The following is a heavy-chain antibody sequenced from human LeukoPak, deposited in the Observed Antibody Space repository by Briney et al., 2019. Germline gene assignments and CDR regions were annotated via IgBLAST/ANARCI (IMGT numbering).Heavy chain of an antibody. CDR1: GGSISSSNFY. CDR3: AREGVAAGINYFDY. J-gene: IGHJ4*02. V-gene: IGHV4-39*07. Sequence: SETLSLTCTVSGGSISSSNFYWGWIRQPPGKGLERIGSIYYSGSTYYNPSLKSRVTISVDTSKNQFSLKLSSVTAADTAVYYCAREGVAAGINYFDYWGQGTLVTVSS. D-gene: IGHD6-13*01. CDR2: IYYSGST.